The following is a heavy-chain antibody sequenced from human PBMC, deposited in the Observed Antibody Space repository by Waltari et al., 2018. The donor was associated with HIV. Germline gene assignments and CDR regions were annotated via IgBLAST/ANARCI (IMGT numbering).Heavy chain of an antibody. CDR1: GTSFSGYY. V-gene: IGHV4-34*01. CDR3: ARGSQHHDH. CDR2: VSHSADT. J-gene: IGHJ5*02. Sequence: QVQLQQWGTGLLKPSGTLSLRCAIYGTSFSGYYWSWIRQTPALGLEWIGEVSHSADTNYNPSFAGRGSISADVSKNQLSLNLTSLTAADTGVYFCARGSQHHDHWGQGTPVTVSS.